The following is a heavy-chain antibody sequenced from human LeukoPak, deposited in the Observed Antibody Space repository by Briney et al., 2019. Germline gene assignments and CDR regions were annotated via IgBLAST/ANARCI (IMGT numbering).Heavy chain of an antibody. CDR1: GFTFRSSA. D-gene: IGHD1/OR15-1a*01. CDR2: IRGDDYST. V-gene: IGHV3-23*01. Sequence: PGGSLTLSCAAPGFTFRSSAMSWVRLTAGKGLEWVSLIRGDDYSTYYADSVKGRFTISRGNSKNTMYLQMSSLRAEDTAIRYWASRPNNTLAGPLDFWGQGTPVTVSP. J-gene: IGHJ4*02. CDR3: ASRPNNTLAGPLDF.